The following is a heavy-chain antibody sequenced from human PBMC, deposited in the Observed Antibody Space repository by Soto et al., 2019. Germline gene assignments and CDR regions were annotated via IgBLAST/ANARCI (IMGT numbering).Heavy chain of an antibody. Sequence: EVQLLESGGGLVQPGGSLRLSCAASGFSFSNYAMSWVRQAPGKGLEWLSSISGCGGSTYYADSVKGRFTISRDNSKNTLYLQMHSMRAEDTAVSYCAKSGDNWNAGGAFDIWGQGTVVTVSS. J-gene: IGHJ3*02. D-gene: IGHD1-20*01. CDR1: GFSFSNYA. V-gene: IGHV3-23*01. CDR3: AKSGDNWNAGGAFDI. CDR2: ISGCGGST.